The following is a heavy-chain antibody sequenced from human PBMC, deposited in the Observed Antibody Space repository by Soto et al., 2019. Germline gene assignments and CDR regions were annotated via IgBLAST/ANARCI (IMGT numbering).Heavy chain of an antibody. J-gene: IGHJ4*02. D-gene: IGHD4-17*01. CDR1: GFTFIIYD. Sequence: GGSLRLSCAASGFTFIIYDMSWVRQAPGKGLEWVSGISGSGDGTYYADSVKGRFSITRDNSRDTLYLQMNSLRAEDTALYYCAKDPAGITTAPEWGKGTLVTGYS. CDR2: ISGSGDGT. V-gene: IGHV3-23*01. CDR3: AKDPAGITTAPE.